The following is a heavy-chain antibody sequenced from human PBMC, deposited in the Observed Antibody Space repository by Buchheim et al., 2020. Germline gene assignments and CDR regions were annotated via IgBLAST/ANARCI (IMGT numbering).Heavy chain of an antibody. Sequence: EVQLLESGGGLVQPGGSLRLSCAASGFTFSSYAMSWVRQAPGKGLEWVSAILGSGSSTYYADSVKDRFIISRDNSKNTLYLQMNSLRVEDTAVYYCTKAHDTSGYYPFVYGGQGTL. V-gene: IGHV3-23*01. CDR1: GFTFSSYA. D-gene: IGHD3-22*01. J-gene: IGHJ4*02. CDR3: TKAHDTSGYYPFVY. CDR2: ILGSGSST.